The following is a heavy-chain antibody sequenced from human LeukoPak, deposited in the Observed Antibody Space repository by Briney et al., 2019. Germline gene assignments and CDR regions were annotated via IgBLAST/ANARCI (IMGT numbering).Heavy chain of an antibody. D-gene: IGHD3-16*02. CDR1: GYSFTSYG. J-gene: IGHJ4*02. CDR3: ARPLSRSWIYYVDF. V-gene: IGHV1-18*01. CDR2: ISAYNGNT. Sequence: ASVKVSCKASGYSFTSYGISWVRQAPGQGLKWMGWISAYNGNTNYAQKLQGRVTMTTDTSTGTAYMELRSPRADDTAGYYCARPLSRSWIYYVDFWGQGTLVTVSS.